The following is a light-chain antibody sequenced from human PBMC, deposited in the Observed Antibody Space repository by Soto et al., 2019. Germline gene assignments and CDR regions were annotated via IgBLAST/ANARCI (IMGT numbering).Light chain of an antibody. J-gene: IGLJ1*01. CDR1: SSDVGGYNY. V-gene: IGLV2-14*01. CDR2: EVS. CDR3: SLYTSSSTYV. Sequence: QSALTQPASVSGSPGQSITISCTGTSSDVGGYNYVSWYQQHPGKAPKLMIYEVSNRPSGVSNRFSGSKSGNTASLTISGLQAEAEADYYCSLYTSSSTYVFGTGTKLTVL.